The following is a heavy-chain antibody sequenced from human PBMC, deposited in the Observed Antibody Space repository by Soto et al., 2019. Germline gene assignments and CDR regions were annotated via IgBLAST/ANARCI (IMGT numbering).Heavy chain of an antibody. CDR1: GSSISSYY. Sequence: QVQLQESGPGLVKPSETLSLTCSVSGSSISSYYWSWIRQPPGKGLEWIGYIYYSGSTNYNPSLKSRLTISVDTSNSQFSLKLSSVTAADTAVYYCARRVYDFVYYFDYWGQGTLVTVSS. CDR3: ARRVYDFVYYFDY. J-gene: IGHJ4*02. V-gene: IGHV4-59*08. D-gene: IGHD3-3*01. CDR2: IYYSGST.